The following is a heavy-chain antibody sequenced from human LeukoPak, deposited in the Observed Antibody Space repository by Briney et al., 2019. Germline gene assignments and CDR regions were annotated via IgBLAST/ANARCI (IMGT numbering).Heavy chain of an antibody. CDR1: GGSINSHY. CDR2: KYSSGST. Sequence: SETLSLTCTVSGGSINSHYWSWIRQPPGTGLEWITYKYSSGSTNSTPSLKSRVTISVDTSKSQFSLKLSSVTAADTAVYYCARSPCSTTSCYLPFDYWGQGALVTVSS. CDR3: ARSPCSTTSCYLPFDY. V-gene: IGHV4-59*11. J-gene: IGHJ4*02. D-gene: IGHD2-2*01.